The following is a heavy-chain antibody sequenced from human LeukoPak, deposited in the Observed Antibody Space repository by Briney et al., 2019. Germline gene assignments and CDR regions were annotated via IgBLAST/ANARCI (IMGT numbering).Heavy chain of an antibody. CDR1: GGSFSGYY. Sequence: PSETLSLTCAVYGGSFSGYYWSWIRQPPGKGLEWNGEINHSGSTTYNPSLKSRVTISVDTSNNQFSLKLSSVTAADTAVYYCARHSSGDPWFDYWGQGTRVTVSS. J-gene: IGHJ4*02. V-gene: IGHV4-34*01. D-gene: IGHD3-10*01. CDR3: ARHSSGDPWFDY. CDR2: INHSGST.